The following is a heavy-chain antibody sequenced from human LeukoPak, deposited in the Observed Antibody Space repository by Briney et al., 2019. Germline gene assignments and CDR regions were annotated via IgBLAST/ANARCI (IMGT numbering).Heavy chain of an antibody. CDR3: ASQYSSSEGAFGI. J-gene: IGHJ3*02. D-gene: IGHD6-13*01. CDR2: IYHSGTT. Sequence: SETLSLTCAVSGGSISSSNWWSWVRQPPGKGLEWIGEIYHSGTTNYNPSLKSRVTTSVDKSKNQFSLKLTSVTAADTAVYYCASQYSSSEGAFGIWGQGTMVTVSS. V-gene: IGHV4-4*02. CDR1: GGSISSSNW.